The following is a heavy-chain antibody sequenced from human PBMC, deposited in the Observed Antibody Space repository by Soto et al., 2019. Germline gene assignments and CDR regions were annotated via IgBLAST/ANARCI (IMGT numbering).Heavy chain of an antibody. CDR1: GGSISSSSYY. Sequence: QLQLQESGPGLVKPSETLSLTCTVSGGSISSSSYYWGWIRQPPGKGLEWIGNIYYSGSTYYNPSLKSRVTISVATAKHQFSLKPSSATAADTAVYYCARRGGVGATTFDYWGQGTLVTVSS. D-gene: IGHD1-26*01. CDR3: ARRGGVGATTFDY. J-gene: IGHJ4*02. V-gene: IGHV4-39*01. CDR2: IYYSGST.